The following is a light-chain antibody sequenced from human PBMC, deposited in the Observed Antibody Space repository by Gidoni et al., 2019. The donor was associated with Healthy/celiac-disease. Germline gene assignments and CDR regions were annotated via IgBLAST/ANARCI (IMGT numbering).Light chain of an antibody. J-gene: IGKJ5*01. Sequence: DIVLTQSPGTLSLSPGERATLSCRASQRVSSSYLAWYQQKPGQAPRLLIYGASSRATGIPDRFSGSGSGTDFTLTISRLEPEDFAVYYCQQYGSSPITFXQXTRLEIK. CDR3: QQYGSSPIT. V-gene: IGKV3-20*01. CDR1: QRVSSSY. CDR2: GAS.